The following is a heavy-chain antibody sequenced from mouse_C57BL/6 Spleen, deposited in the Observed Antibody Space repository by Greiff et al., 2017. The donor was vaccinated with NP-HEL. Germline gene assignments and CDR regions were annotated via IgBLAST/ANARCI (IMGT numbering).Heavy chain of an antibody. J-gene: IGHJ2*01. D-gene: IGHD1-1*01. CDR1: GYAFSSSW. V-gene: IGHV1-82*01. CDR3: AKFITTVVATSEDFDY. CDR2: IYPGDGDT. Sequence: VQLQQSGPELVKPGASVKISCKASGYAFSSSWMNWVKQRPGKGLEWIGRIYPGDGDTNYNGKFKGKATLTADKSSSTAYMQLSSLTSEDSAVYFCAKFITTVVATSEDFDYWGQGTTLTVSS.